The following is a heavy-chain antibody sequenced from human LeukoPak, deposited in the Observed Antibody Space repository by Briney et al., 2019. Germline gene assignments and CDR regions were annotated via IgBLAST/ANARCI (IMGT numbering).Heavy chain of an antibody. Sequence: PSETLSLTCAVYGGSFSGYYWSWIRQPPGKGLEWIGEINHSGSTNYNPSFKSRVTISVDTSKNQFSLKLSSVTAADTAVYYCARGSGSSWSHVFFDYWGQGTLVTVSS. J-gene: IGHJ4*02. CDR2: INHSGST. CDR3: ARGSGSSWSHVFFDY. V-gene: IGHV4-34*01. D-gene: IGHD6-13*01. CDR1: GGSFSGYY.